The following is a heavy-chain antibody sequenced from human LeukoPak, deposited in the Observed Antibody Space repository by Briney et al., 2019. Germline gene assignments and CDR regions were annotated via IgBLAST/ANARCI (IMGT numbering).Heavy chain of an antibody. J-gene: IGHJ4*02. V-gene: IGHV4-59*13. CDR2: IHYRGTT. Sequence: SETLSLTCTVSGASFSSYYWNWIRQSPGKGLEWLGNIHYRGTTNYNPSLKSRVTLSLDTSKSQFVLKVTSVTAADTAVYYCARDEHGDFQGFDYWGQGTRVTASS. CDR3: ARDEHGDFQGFDY. CDR1: GASFSSYY. D-gene: IGHD4-17*01.